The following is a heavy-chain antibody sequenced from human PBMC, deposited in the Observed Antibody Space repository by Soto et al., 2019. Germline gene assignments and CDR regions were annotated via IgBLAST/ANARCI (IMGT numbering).Heavy chain of an antibody. V-gene: IGHV4-61*01. CDR1: GGSVSSGSYY. CDR2: IYYSGST. CDR3: ARDWDGTGTTYNYYYGMDV. J-gene: IGHJ6*02. Sequence: SETLSLTCTVSGGSVSSGSYYWSWIRQPPGKGLEWIGYIYYSGSTNYNPSLKSRVTISVDTSKNQFSLKLSSVTAADTAVYYCARDWDGTGTTYNYYYGMDVWGQGTTVTVSS. D-gene: IGHD1-7*01.